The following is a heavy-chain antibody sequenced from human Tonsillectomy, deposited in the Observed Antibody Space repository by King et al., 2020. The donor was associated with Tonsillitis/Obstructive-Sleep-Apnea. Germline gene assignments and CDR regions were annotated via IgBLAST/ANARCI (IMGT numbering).Heavy chain of an antibody. J-gene: IGHJ4*02. CDR1: GFTFSSYA. CDR3: AGDVGHSSGWYYFDY. Sequence: HVQMVESGGGVVQPGRSLRLSCAASGFTFSSYAMHWVRQAPGKGLEWVAVISYDGSNKYYADSVKGRFTISRDNSKNTLYLQMNSLRAEDTAVYYCAGDVGHSSGWYYFDYWGQGTLVTVSS. D-gene: IGHD6-19*01. CDR2: ISYDGSNK. V-gene: IGHV3-30*01.